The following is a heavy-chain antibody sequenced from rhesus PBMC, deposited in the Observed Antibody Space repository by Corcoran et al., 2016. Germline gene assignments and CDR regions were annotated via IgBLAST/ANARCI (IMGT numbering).Heavy chain of an antibody. CDR1: GFTFSSYG. Sequence: EVQLVETGGGSVQPGGSLKLSCAASGFTFSSYGMSWVRQAPGKGLEWVSAINSGWGSTYYADSVKGRFNISRDNSTNTLSLQMSSLRAEDTAVYYCAKGGKGYSNYGYLDYWGQGVLVTVSS. J-gene: IGHJ4*01. CDR3: AKGGKGYSNYGYLDY. D-gene: IGHD4-23*01. V-gene: IGHV3S5*01. CDR2: INSGWGST.